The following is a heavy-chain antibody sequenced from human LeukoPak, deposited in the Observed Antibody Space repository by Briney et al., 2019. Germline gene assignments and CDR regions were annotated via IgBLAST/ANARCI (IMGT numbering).Heavy chain of an antibody. J-gene: IGHJ3*02. CDR3: ARAWAFDI. Sequence: PSETLSLTCTVSGDSISGFYWSWIRQPPGKGLEWIGYIYYSGSTNYNPSLKSRVTISVDTSKNQFSLKLTSVTAADTAVYYCARAWAFDIWGQGTMVTVSS. V-gene: IGHV4-59*01. CDR1: GDSISGFY. CDR2: IYYSGST.